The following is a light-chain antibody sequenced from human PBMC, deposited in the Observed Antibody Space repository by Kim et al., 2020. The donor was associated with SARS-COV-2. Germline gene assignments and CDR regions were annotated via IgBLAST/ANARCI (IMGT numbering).Light chain of an antibody. CDR2: AKD. V-gene: IGLV3-19*01. Sequence: SSELTQDPAVSVALGQTVRITCQGDSLTTYYASWYQQKPGQAPVLVFYAKDNRPSGIPDRFSGSSSGNTASLTITGTQAEDEADYFCHSRDSSGNHQVFGGGTQLTVL. J-gene: IGLJ2*01. CDR3: HSRDSSGNHQV. CDR1: SLTTYY.